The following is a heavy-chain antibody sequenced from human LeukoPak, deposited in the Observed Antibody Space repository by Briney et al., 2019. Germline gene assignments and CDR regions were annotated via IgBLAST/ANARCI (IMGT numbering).Heavy chain of an antibody. J-gene: IGHJ1*01. D-gene: IGHD6-19*01. CDR2: ISYDGSNK. Sequence: GGSLRLSCAASGFTFSSYAMHWVRQAPGKGLEWVAVISYDGSNKYYADSVKGRFTNSRDNSKNTLYLQMNSLRAEDTAVYYCARAEESSGWYFLYWGQGTLVTVSS. V-gene: IGHV3-30-3*01. CDR3: ARAEESSGWYFLY. CDR1: GFTFSSYA.